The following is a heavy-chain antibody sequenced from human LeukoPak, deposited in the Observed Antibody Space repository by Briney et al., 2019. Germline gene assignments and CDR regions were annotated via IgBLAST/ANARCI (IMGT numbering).Heavy chain of an antibody. CDR3: ARGGGKYYYDSSGYYGPPYYYYYMDV. CDR2: IYYSGST. J-gene: IGHJ6*03. D-gene: IGHD3-22*01. Sequence: SQTLSLTCTVSGGSISSGGYYWSWIRQHPGKGLEWIGYIYYSGSTYYNPSLKSRVTISVDTSKNQFSLKLSSVTAADTAVYYCARGGGKYYYDSSGYYGPPYYYYYMDVWGKGTTVTVSS. V-gene: IGHV4-31*03. CDR1: GGSISSGGYY.